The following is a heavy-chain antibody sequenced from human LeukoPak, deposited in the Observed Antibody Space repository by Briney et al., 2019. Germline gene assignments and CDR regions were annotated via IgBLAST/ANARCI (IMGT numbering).Heavy chain of an antibody. J-gene: IGHJ4*02. CDR3: ATDRSYYDSRTHQGFDY. Sequence: GRSLRLSCAASGFTISSYAMHWVRQAPGKGLEWVTLITYNGGDKYYADSVKGRFTISRDNSKNTLYLQMNSLRAEDTAVYYCATDRSYYDSRTHQGFDYWGQGTLVTVSS. V-gene: IGHV3-30*01. CDR1: GFTISSYA. CDR2: ITYNGGDK. D-gene: IGHD3-10*01.